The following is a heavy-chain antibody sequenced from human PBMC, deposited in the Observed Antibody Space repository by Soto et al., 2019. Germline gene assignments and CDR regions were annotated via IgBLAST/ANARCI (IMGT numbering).Heavy chain of an antibody. CDR3: VCFECGRTAVVTAMEANGY. Sequence: LRLSCAASGFTFSNYGMHWVRQGPGKGLVWVSRVNSDESSTSYADSVKGRFTISRDNAKNTLYLQMSRLRFEDTALYYCVCFECGRTAVVTAMEANGYLGQGNLVPVSS. CDR1: GFTFSNYG. CDR2: VNSDESST. D-gene: IGHD2-21*02. V-gene: IGHV3-74*01. J-gene: IGHJ1*01.